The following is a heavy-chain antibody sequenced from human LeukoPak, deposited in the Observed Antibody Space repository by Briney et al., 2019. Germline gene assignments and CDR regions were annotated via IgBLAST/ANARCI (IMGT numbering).Heavy chain of an antibody. D-gene: IGHD1-26*01. J-gene: IGHJ4*02. CDR1: GASIGGSGYY. CDR3: AKSGGYGLIDY. V-gene: IGHV4-39*01. Sequence: SETLSLTCTVSGASIGGSGYYWGWIRQPPGKGLEWIGSIYSSGSTYYNASLQSRVTISIETSKNQISLRLNSVTAADTAMYYCAKSGGYGLIDYWGQGTLVTVSS. CDR2: IYSSGST.